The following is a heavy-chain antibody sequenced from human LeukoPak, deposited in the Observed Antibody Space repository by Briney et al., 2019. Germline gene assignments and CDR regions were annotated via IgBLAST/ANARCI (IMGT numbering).Heavy chain of an antibody. CDR1: GDSITSDHY. V-gene: IGHV4-59*11. Sequence: SETLSLTCTVSGDSITSDHYWTWIRQPPGKGLEWIGYIYYSGSTNYNPSLKSRVTISVDTSKNQFSLKLSSVTAADTAVYYCARATTVTFDYWGQGTLVTVSS. CDR2: IYYSGST. J-gene: IGHJ4*02. D-gene: IGHD4-17*01. CDR3: ARATTVTFDY.